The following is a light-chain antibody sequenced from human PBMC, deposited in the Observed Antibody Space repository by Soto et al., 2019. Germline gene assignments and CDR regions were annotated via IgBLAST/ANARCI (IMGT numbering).Light chain of an antibody. CDR2: EGS. V-gene: IGLV2-23*01. CDR3: CSYAGSGSFL. Sequence: QSALTQPASVSGSPGQSITISCTGTSSDVGSYNLVSWYQQYPGKATKFIIYEGSKRPSGVSNRFSGSKSGNTASLTISGLQAEDEADYYCCSYAGSGSFLFGGGTKLTVL. CDR1: SSDVGSYNL. J-gene: IGLJ3*02.